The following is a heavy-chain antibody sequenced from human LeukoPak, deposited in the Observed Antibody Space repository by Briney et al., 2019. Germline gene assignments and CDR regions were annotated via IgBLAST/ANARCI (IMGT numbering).Heavy chain of an antibody. D-gene: IGHD6-6*01. CDR1: GFTFSSYW. Sequence: GGSLRLSCAASGFTFSSYWMHWVRQAPGKGLVWVSRISKDGSSTYYADSVKGRFTISRDNAKNSLYLQINSLRAEDTAVYYCARSSYSSSSSVWGQGTMVTVSS. J-gene: IGHJ3*01. V-gene: IGHV3-74*01. CDR3: ARSSYSSSSSV. CDR2: ISKDGSST.